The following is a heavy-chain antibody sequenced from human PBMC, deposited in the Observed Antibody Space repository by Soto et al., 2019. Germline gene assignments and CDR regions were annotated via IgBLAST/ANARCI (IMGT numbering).Heavy chain of an antibody. J-gene: IGHJ4*02. CDR3: ARSYCSGGSCYFGRDEGHFDY. Sequence: ASVKVSFKASGYTFTSYAMHWVRQAPGQRLEWMGWINAGNGNTKYSQKFQGRVTITRDTSASTAYMELSSLRSEDTAVYYCARSYCSGGSCYFGRDEGHFDYWGQGTLVTVSS. CDR1: GYTFTSYA. D-gene: IGHD2-15*01. CDR2: INAGNGNT. V-gene: IGHV1-3*01.